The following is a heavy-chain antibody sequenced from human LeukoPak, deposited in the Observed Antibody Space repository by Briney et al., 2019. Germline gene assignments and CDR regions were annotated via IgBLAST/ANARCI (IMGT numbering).Heavy chain of an antibody. Sequence: GWSLRLSCAASGFTLSSKYMSWVRQAPWRGLEWVSVIYSGGSTYYADSVKGRFTISIDNSKNTLYLQMNSMRAEDTAVYYCARVITMVRGVIMGDLWFDPWGQGTLVTVSS. CDR2: IYSGGST. V-gene: IGHV3-53*01. J-gene: IGHJ5*02. CDR3: ARVITMVRGVIMGDLWFDP. CDR1: GFTLSSKY. D-gene: IGHD3-10*01.